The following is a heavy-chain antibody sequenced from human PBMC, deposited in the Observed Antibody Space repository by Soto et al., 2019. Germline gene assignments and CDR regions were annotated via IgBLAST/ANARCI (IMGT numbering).Heavy chain of an antibody. D-gene: IGHD6-6*01. CDR2: MYISGTT. CDR3: AVERAAPSWIDP. Sequence: PSETLSLTCTVSGGSVTSNYWTWIRQPAGKGLEWIGRMYISGTTDYNPSLRGRATMSVDTSKNQFSLTLTSVTAADTAVYYCAVERAAPSWIDPWGRGTLVTVSS. J-gene: IGHJ5*02. V-gene: IGHV4-4*07. CDR1: GGSVTSNY.